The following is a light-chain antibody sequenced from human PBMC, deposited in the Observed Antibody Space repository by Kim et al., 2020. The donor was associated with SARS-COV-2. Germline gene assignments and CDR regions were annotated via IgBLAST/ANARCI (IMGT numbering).Light chain of an antibody. Sequence: YELTQPPSVSVSPGQTASITCSGDKLGDKYACWYQQKPGQSPVVVIYQDSKRPSGIPERFSGSNSGNTATLTISGTQAMDEADYYCQAWDSSTVVFGGGTKLTVL. J-gene: IGLJ2*01. CDR1: KLGDKY. CDR3: QAWDSSTVV. CDR2: QDS. V-gene: IGLV3-1*01.